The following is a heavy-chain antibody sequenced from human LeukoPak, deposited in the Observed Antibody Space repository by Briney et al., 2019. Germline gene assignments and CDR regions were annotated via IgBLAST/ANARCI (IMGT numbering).Heavy chain of an antibody. Sequence: PGGSLRLSCAASGFIFSSYSMNWVRQAPGRGLEWVSYISSSSSTMYYADSVKGRFSISRDNAKNSLYLQMNSLRAEDTAVYYCARSGRGGAFDIWGQGTMVTVSS. CDR2: ISSSSSTM. D-gene: IGHD1-26*01. V-gene: IGHV3-48*01. CDR1: GFIFSSYS. CDR3: ARSGRGGAFDI. J-gene: IGHJ3*02.